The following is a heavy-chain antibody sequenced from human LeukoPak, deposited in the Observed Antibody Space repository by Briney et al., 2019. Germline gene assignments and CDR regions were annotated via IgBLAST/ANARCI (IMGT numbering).Heavy chain of an antibody. V-gene: IGHV3-21*01. CDR1: GVTFSSYS. CDR2: ISSSSSYI. D-gene: IGHD1-26*01. CDR3: ARRRELLGGGDTFDY. J-gene: IGHJ4*02. Sequence: GGSLRLSCAASGVTFSSYSRNWVRQAPGKGLEWVASISSSSSYIYYADSVKGRFTISRDNAKNSLYLQMNSLRAEDTAVYYCARRRELLGGGDTFDYWGQGTLVTVSS.